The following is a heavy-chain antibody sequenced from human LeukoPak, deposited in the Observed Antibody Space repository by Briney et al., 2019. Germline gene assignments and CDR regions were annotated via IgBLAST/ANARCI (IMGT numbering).Heavy chain of an antibody. Sequence: PGGSLRLSCAASGFTFSSYAMSWVRQAPGKGLEWVSVMSGSGGSTYYADSVKGRFTISRDNSKNTLYLQMNSLRAEDTAVYYCARDERLLSFLKWGQGTLVTVSS. D-gene: IGHD3-3*01. J-gene: IGHJ4*02. CDR2: MSGSGGST. CDR1: GFTFSSYA. V-gene: IGHV3-23*01. CDR3: ARDERLLSFLK.